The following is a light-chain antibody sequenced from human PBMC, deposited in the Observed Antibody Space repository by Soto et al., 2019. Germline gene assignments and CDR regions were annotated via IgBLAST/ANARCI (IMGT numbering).Light chain of an antibody. CDR2: KAS. Sequence: DIQMTQSPSTLSASVGDRVIIACRASQNIGDWLAWYQQKPGKAPNLLIYKASTLESGVPSRFSGSASGTEFTLTISSLQPDDFATYYCQHYSGYSTFGQGTKVDIK. J-gene: IGKJ1*01. CDR1: QNIGDW. CDR3: QHYSGYST. V-gene: IGKV1-5*03.